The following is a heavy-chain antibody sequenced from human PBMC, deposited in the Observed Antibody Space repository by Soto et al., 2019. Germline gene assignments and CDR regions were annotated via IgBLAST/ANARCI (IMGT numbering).Heavy chain of an antibody. V-gene: IGHV4-59*01. CDR2: IYYSGST. CDR3: ASMGVEYYDYIWGSYRSDAFDI. D-gene: IGHD3-16*02. CDR1: GGSISSYY. Sequence: SETLXLTCTVSGGSISSYYWSWIRQPPGKGLEWIGYIYYSGSTNYNPSLKSRVTISVDTSKNQFSLKLSSVTAADTAVYYCASMGVEYYDYIWGSYRSDAFDIWGQGTMVTVSS. J-gene: IGHJ3*02.